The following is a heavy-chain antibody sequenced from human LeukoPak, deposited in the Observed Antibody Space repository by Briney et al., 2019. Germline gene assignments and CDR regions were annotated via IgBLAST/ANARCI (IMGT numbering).Heavy chain of an antibody. J-gene: IGHJ4*02. V-gene: IGHV3-30*02. CDR3: ARGVDLVMVTPYYFDY. D-gene: IGHD5-18*01. CDR1: GFTFSSYG. CDR2: IRYDGSNK. Sequence: GGSLRLSCAASGFTFSSYGMHWVRQAPGKGLEWVAFIRYDGSNKYYADSVKGRFTISRDNSKNTLYLQMNSLRAEDTAVYYCARGVDLVMVTPYYFDYWGQGTLVTVSS.